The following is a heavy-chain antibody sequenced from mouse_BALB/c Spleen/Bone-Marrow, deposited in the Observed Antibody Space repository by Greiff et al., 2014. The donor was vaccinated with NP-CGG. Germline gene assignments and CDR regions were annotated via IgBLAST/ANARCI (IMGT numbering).Heavy chain of an antibody. D-gene: IGHD2-3*01. Sequence: EVQLVESGGGLVQPGGSRKLSCAASGFTFSDYGMAWVRQAPGKGPEWVAFISNLAYSIYYADTVTGRFTISRENAKNTLYLEISSLRSEDSAMYYCARASYDGYPWYFDVWGAGTTVTVSS. J-gene: IGHJ1*01. V-gene: IGHV5-15*02. CDR3: ARASYDGYPWYFDV. CDR1: GFTFSDYG. CDR2: ISNLAYSI.